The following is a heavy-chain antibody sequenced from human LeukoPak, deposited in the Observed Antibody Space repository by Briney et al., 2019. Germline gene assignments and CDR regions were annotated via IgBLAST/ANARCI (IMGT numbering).Heavy chain of an antibody. J-gene: IGHJ6*03. CDR3: AKGGGYDAQYYYYYLDV. V-gene: IGHV3-9*01. D-gene: IGHD5-12*01. CDR1: GFTFDDYA. CDR2: ISSNSENR. Sequence: GRSLRLSCAASGFTFDDYAMHWVRQAPGKGLEWVSGISSNSENRGYAESVKGRFTISRDDAKNSLYLQMHSLRVQDTAVYYCAKGGGYDAQYYYYYLDVWGKRTTVTISS.